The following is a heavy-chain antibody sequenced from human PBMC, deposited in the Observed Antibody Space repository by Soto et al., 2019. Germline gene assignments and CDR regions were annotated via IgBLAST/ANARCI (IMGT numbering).Heavy chain of an antibody. D-gene: IGHD1-26*01. CDR3: AKDRSGSYPMSLNDY. Sequence: EVQLVESGGGLVQWGGSLRLSCAASGFTFSGYSVNWVRQAPGKGLEWVSYISSGSKTIYYAESVKGRFTISRDNSKNTLYLQMNSLRAEDTAVYYCAKDRSGSYPMSLNDYWGQGTLVTVSS. J-gene: IGHJ4*02. CDR1: GFTFSGYS. V-gene: IGHV3-48*01. CDR2: ISSGSKTI.